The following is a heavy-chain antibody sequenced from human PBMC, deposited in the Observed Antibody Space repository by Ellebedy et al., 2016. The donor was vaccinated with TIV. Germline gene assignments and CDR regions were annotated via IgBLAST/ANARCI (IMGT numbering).Heavy chain of an antibody. Sequence: GGSLRLSCAASGFTVSSNYMSWVRQAPGKGLEWVSVIYSGGSTYYADSLKGRFTISRDTSKNTLYLQMNSLRAEDTAVYYCSAPINQAAFDVWGQGKMVTVSS. V-gene: IGHV3-53*01. CDR3: SAPINQAAFDV. CDR1: GFTVSSNY. J-gene: IGHJ3*01. D-gene: IGHD2-21*01. CDR2: IYSGGST.